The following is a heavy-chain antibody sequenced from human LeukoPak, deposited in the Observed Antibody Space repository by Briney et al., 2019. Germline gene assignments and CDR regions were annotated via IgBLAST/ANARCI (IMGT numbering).Heavy chain of an antibody. CDR1: GYTFTDSY. J-gene: IGHJ4*02. V-gene: IGHV1-2*02. D-gene: IGHD3-10*01. CDR2: INPSYGDT. Sequence: ASVKVSCNPSGYTFTDSYIHWVRQAPAVGLQWMGWINPSYGDTHYAEVFQGRVTMTRDTSIRTAYMELTGLTTDDTAVYYCARSPIGASAYWGRGTLVTVSS. CDR3: ARSPIGASAY.